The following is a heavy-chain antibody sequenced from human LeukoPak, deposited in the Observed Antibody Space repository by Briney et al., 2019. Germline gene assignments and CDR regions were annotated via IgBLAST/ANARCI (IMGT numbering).Heavy chain of an antibody. CDR1: GFTFSRYS. J-gene: IGHJ6*03. Sequence: GGSLRLSCAASGFTFSRYSMNWVRQAPGKGLEWVSSITTSSSYIYYADSVKGRFTISRDNAKNTLYLQMNSLRAEDTAVYYCARVRHYYDSSGYYLYYYYYYMDVWGKGTTVTISS. CDR2: ITTSSSYI. D-gene: IGHD3-22*01. CDR3: ARVRHYYDSSGYYLYYYYYYMDV. V-gene: IGHV3-21*01.